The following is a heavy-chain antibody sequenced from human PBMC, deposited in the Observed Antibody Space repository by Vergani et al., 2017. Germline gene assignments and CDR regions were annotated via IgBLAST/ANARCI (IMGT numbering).Heavy chain of an antibody. CDR3: ARDPSYCSSTSCSNYYYYLDV. Sequence: VQLVESGGGLVQPGRSLRLSCAASGFTFSDYYMSWIRQAPGKGLEWVSYISSSGSTIYYADSVKGRFTISRDNAKNSLYLQMNSLRAEDTAVYYCARDPSYCSSTSCSNYYYYLDVWGKGTTVTVSS. V-gene: IGHV3-11*01. D-gene: IGHD2-2*01. CDR1: GFTFSDYY. J-gene: IGHJ6*03. CDR2: ISSSGSTI.